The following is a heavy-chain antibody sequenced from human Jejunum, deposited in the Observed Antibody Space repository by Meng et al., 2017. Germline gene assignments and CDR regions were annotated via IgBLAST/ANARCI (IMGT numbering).Heavy chain of an antibody. CDR2: MYHGGDT. CDR3: ARDWGCRDGSCFSGLLEY. J-gene: IGHJ4*02. D-gene: IGHD2-15*01. Sequence: QLQLQYSGPGLVKPSGTLSLTCGVSGGSISSSNRWSWVRQSPGKGLEWIGEMYHGGDTNYNPSLETRVTISTDTSRNEFSLKLRSVTAADTAVYYCARDWGCRDGSCFSGLLEYWGQGILVTVSS. CDR1: GGSISSSNR. V-gene: IGHV4-4*02.